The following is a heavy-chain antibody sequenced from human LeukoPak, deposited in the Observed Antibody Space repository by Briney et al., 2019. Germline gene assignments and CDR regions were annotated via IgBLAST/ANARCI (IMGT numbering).Heavy chain of an antibody. CDR2: ISAYGGYT. CDR1: GYTFTNYG. CDR3: ARDAVSTTTAGGIDY. D-gene: IGHD5/OR15-5a*01. Sequence: GASVKVSCKASGYTFTNYGISWVRQAPGQGLEWMGWISAYGGYTHYAQKIQGRVTVTTEASTSTAYMELRSLTSYDTAVYYCARDAVSTTTAGGIDYWGQGTLVTVSS. J-gene: IGHJ4*02. V-gene: IGHV1-18*01.